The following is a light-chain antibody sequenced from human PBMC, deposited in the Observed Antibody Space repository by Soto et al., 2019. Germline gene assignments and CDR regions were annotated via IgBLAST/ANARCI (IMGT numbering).Light chain of an antibody. Sequence: DIVMTQSPDSLAVSLGERATINCKSSQSVLYSSNNKNYLAWYQQKSGQPPKLLIYWASTRESGVPDRFSGSGSGTDFTLTISSLQAEDVAVYYCQQYYPGFTFGPGTKVDIK. CDR2: WAS. J-gene: IGKJ3*01. CDR3: QQYYPGFT. CDR1: QSVLYSSNNKNY. V-gene: IGKV4-1*01.